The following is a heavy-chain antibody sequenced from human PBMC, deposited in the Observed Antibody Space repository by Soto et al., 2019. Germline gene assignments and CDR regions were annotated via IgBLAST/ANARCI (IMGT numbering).Heavy chain of an antibody. CDR2: IYPGDSDT. V-gene: IGHV5-51*01. CDR1: GYSFTSYW. Sequence: GESLKISCKGSGYSFTSYWIGWVRQMPGKGLEWMGIIYPGDSDTRYSPSFQGQVTISADKSISTAYLQWSSLKASDTAMYYCARGYRSHYYYYGMDVWGQGTTVTVS. D-gene: IGHD2-15*01. CDR3: ARGYRSHYYYYGMDV. J-gene: IGHJ6*02.